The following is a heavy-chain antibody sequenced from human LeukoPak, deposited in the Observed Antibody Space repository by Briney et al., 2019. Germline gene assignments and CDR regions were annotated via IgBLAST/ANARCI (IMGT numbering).Heavy chain of an antibody. CDR3: AKALVSNQARDFDY. V-gene: IGHV3-23*01. D-gene: IGHD5/OR15-5a*01. CDR1: GFTFSGYA. J-gene: IGHJ4*02. Sequence: GGSLRLSCAASGFTFSGYAMSWVRQAPGKGLEWVSAISGSGGSTYYADSVKGRFTISKDNSKNTLYLQMNSLRAEDTAVYYCAKALVSNQARDFDYWGQGTLVTVSS. CDR2: ISGSGGST.